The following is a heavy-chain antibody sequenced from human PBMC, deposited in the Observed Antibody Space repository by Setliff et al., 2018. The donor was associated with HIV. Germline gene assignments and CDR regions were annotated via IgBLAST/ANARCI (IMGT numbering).Heavy chain of an antibody. CDR2: VYYTGST. CDR1: GSSISSYYY. CDR3: ARDSGGYNYGFAVGSFDY. J-gene: IGHJ4*02. Sequence: SETLSLTCTVSGSSISSYYYWSWIRQPAGKGLEWIGNVYYTGSTNYNPSLKSRITISIDTSKSQFSLKLTSVAAADTAVYYCARDSGGYNYGFAVGSFDYWGQGALVTVSS. D-gene: IGHD5-18*01. V-gene: IGHV4-59*01.